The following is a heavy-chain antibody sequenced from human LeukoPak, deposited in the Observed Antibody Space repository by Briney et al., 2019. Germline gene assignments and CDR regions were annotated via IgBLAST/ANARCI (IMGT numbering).Heavy chain of an antibody. V-gene: IGHV4-61*02. CDR3: ARGEPGTLYYYYYYMDV. Sequence: SQTLSLTCTVSGGSISSGSYYWSWIRQPAGKGLEWIGRIYTSGSTNYNPSLKSRVTISADTSKNQFSLKLSSVTAADTAVYYCARGEPGTLYYYYYYMDVWGKGTTVTVSS. CDR1: GGSISSGSYY. CDR2: IYTSGST. D-gene: IGHD6-13*01. J-gene: IGHJ6*03.